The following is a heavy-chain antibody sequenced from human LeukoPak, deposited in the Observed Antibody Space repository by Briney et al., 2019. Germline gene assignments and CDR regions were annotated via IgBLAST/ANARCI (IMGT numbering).Heavy chain of an antibody. D-gene: IGHD1-26*01. CDR1: GFSFSSYS. CDR2: IKQDGSEK. Sequence: GGSLRLSCAASGFSFSSYSMNWVRQAPGKGLEWVANIKQDGSEKYYVDSVKGRFTISRDNAKNSLYLQMNSLRAEDTAVYYCARDSGSYSYWGQGTMVTVSS. V-gene: IGHV3-7*01. J-gene: IGHJ3*01. CDR3: ARDSGSYSY.